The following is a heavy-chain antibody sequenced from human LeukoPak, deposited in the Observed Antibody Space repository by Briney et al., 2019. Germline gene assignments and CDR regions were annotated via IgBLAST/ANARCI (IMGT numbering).Heavy chain of an antibody. CDR3: ARGRDGYNFYY. D-gene: IGHD5-24*01. Sequence: SETLSLTCTVSGYSISSGYYWGWIRQPPGKGLEWIGSIYHSRSTYYNPSLKSRVTISVDTSKNQFSLKLSSVTAADTAVYYCARGRDGYNFYYWGQGTLVTVSS. J-gene: IGHJ4*02. CDR1: GYSISSGYY. CDR2: IYHSRST. V-gene: IGHV4-38-2*02.